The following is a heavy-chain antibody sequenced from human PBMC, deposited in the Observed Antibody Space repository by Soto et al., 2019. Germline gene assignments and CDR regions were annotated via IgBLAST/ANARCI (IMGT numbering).Heavy chain of an antibody. D-gene: IGHD5-18*01. V-gene: IGHV2-70*11. J-gene: IGHJ4*02. CDR1: GFSLSTSGMC. CDR2: IDWDDDK. Sequence: SGPTLVNPTQTLTLTCTLSGFSLSTSGMCVSWIRQTQGKALEWLARIDWDDDKYYSTSLKTRITISKDTSKNQVVITMTNMDPVDIVTYYCARSYTAMVLYYFDYWGQGSLGTVCS. CDR3: ARSYTAMVLYYFDY.